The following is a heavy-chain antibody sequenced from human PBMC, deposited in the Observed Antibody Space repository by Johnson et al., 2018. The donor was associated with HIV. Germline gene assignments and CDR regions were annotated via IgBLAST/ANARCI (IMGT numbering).Heavy chain of an antibody. Sequence: HVQLVESGGGVVQPGGSLRLSCAASGFTFSSYAMHWVRQAPGKGLEWVAFIRYDGSNNYYADSVKGRFTISRDNSKNTLYLQMDSLRAEDTAVYYCAKDRGLWCGDEAFVIWAKGTVVTVFS. J-gene: IGHJ3*02. V-gene: IGHV3-30*02. CDR2: IRYDGSNN. D-gene: IGHD3-10*01. CDR3: AKDRGLWCGDEAFVI. CDR1: GFTFSSYA.